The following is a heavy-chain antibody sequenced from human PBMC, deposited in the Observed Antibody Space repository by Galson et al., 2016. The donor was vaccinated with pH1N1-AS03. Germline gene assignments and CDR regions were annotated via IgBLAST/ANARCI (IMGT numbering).Heavy chain of an antibody. CDR3: ARVVPEIRGPPNKWLDP. CDR1: GFTFSNYA. D-gene: IGHD1-26*01. CDR2: VSDDGYTK. J-gene: IGHJ5*02. Sequence: SLRLSCAASGFTFSNYAIHWVRQAPGKGLQWVAVVSDDGYTKYYADSVRGRFTISRDNSENTVFLQMSSLTTEDTGLYYCARVVPEIRGPPNKWLDPWGQGTLVTVSS. V-gene: IGHV3-30*15.